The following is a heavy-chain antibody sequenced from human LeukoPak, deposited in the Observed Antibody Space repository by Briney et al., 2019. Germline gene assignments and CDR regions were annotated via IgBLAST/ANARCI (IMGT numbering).Heavy chain of an antibody. CDR2: ISYDGSNK. Sequence: PGGSLRLSCAASGFTFSSYAMHGVRQAPGKGLEWVAVISYDGSNKYYADSVKGRFTISRDNSKNTLYLQMNSLRAEDTAVYYCARDSAGYYDFWSAWFDPWGQGTLVTVSS. CDR1: GFTFSSYA. CDR3: ARDSAGYYDFWSAWFDP. J-gene: IGHJ5*02. V-gene: IGHV3-30-3*01. D-gene: IGHD3-3*01.